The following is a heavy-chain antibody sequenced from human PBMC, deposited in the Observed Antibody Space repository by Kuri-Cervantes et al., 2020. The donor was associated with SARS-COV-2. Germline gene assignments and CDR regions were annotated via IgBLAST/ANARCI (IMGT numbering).Heavy chain of an antibody. CDR3: ATLIEMATVTFDY. J-gene: IGHJ4*02. CDR2: ISYDGSNK. Sequence: GGSLRLSCAASGFTFSSYSMNWVRQAPGKGLEWVAVISYDGSNKYYADSVKGRFTISRDNSKNTLYLQMNSLRAEDTAVYYCATLIEMATVTFDYWGQGTLVTVSS. D-gene: IGHD5-24*01. V-gene: IGHV3-30*03. CDR1: GFTFSSYS.